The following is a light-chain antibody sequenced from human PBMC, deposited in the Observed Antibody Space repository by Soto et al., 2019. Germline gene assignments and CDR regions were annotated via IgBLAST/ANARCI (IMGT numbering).Light chain of an antibody. Sequence: ALTQPASVSGSPGQSIAISCTGTSSDVGGYNYVSWYQQHPGKTPNLMIYDVSNRPSGVSNRFSGSKSGNTASLTISGLQAEDEADYYCSSYTSSSTWVFGGGTQLTAL. CDR3: SSYTSSSTWV. CDR2: DVS. CDR1: SSDVGGYNY. J-gene: IGLJ3*02. V-gene: IGLV2-14*01.